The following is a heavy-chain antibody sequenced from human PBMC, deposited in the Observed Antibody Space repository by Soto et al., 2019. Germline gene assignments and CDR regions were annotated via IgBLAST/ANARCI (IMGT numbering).Heavy chain of an antibody. CDR2: ISGSGGST. V-gene: IGHV3-23*01. J-gene: IGHJ4*02. Sequence: GALRLSCSASGFTFSSYAMSGVRQAPGKGLEWVSAISGSGGSTYYADSVKGRFTISRDNSKNTLYLQMNSLRAEDTAVYYCEKDGKGHYGGSTFDYWDQGTLVTVSS. CDR3: EKDGKGHYGGSTFDY. D-gene: IGHD4-17*01. CDR1: GFTFSSYA.